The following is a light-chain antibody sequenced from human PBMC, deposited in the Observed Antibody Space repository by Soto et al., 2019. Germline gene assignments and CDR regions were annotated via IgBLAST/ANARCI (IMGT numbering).Light chain of an antibody. CDR1: QSVSSSY. CDR3: QQYGSSPRT. J-gene: IGKJ2*01. Sequence: EIVLTQSPGTLSLSPGERATLSCRASQSVSSSYLAWYQQKPCQAPRLLIYGVSIRATGIPDRFSGSGSGTDFTLTISRLEPEDFAVDYCQQYGSSPRTFGQGTKLDIK. V-gene: IGKV3-20*01. CDR2: GVS.